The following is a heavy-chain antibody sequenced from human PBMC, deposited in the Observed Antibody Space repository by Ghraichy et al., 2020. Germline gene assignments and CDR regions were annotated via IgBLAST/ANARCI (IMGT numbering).Heavy chain of an antibody. D-gene: IGHD3-9*01. CDR3: ARGSYDTLTGYSLQGGQYGMDV. Sequence: ASVKVSCKASGYTFSNFVMNWVRQAPGQRREWMGWINGDNGNTEYSQKFQGRVTLTRDTSANTAYMELSSLRSEDTAVYYCARGSYDTLTGYSLQGGQYGMDVWGQGTTVTVSS. V-gene: IGHV1-3*01. CDR1: GYTFSNFV. CDR2: INGDNGNT. J-gene: IGHJ6*02.